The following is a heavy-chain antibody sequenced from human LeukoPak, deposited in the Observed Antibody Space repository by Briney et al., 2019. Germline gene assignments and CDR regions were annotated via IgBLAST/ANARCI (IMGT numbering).Heavy chain of an antibody. CDR3: ARSIVVAGFVSDYYYYGMDV. V-gene: IGHV4-39*02. D-gene: IGHD6-19*01. CDR2: IYYSGSA. CDR1: GGSISSSSYY. J-gene: IGHJ6*02. Sequence: TSETLSLTCTVSGGSISSSSYYWGWIRQPPGKGLEWIGSIYYSGSAYYNPSLESRVTISVDTSKKHFSLKLSSVTAADTAVYYCARSIVVAGFVSDYYYYGMDVWGQGTTVTVSS.